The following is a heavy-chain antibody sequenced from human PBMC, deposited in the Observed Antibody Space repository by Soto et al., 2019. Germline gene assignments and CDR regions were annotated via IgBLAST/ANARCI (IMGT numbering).Heavy chain of an antibody. V-gene: IGHV4-31*03. J-gene: IGHJ4*02. CDR1: GGSIGSGGYY. CDR3: ARTSCSGGSCYKIDY. CDR2: IYYSGST. Sequence: QVQLQESGPGLVKPSQTLSLTCTVSGGSIGSGGYYWSWIRQHPGKGLEWIGYIYYSGSTYYNPSLKSRVTISVDTSKNQFSLKLSSVTAADTAVYYCARTSCSGGSCYKIDYWGQGTLVTVSS. D-gene: IGHD2-15*01.